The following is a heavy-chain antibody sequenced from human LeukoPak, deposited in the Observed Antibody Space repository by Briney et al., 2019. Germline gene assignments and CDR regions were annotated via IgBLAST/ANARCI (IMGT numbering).Heavy chain of an antibody. D-gene: IGHD4-23*01. V-gene: IGHV3-7*04. CDR3: ARNYGGNSAG. J-gene: IGHJ4*02. Sequence: GGSLRLSCAASGFSFSSSWMSWVRLAPGRGLEWVANIKQDGSEKYYVDSVKGRFTISRDNAKNSLYLQMNSLRDEDTAVYYCARNYGGNSAGWGQGTLVIVSS. CDR2: IKQDGSEK. CDR1: GFSFSSSW.